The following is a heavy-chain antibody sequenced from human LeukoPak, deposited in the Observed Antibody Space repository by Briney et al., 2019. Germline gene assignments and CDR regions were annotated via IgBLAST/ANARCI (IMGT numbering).Heavy chain of an antibody. D-gene: IGHD3-16*01. V-gene: IGHV3-23*01. CDR3: AKSSHAFGAFDI. CDR2: ISSTGGTT. CDR1: GITFSSYG. Sequence: GGSLRLSCAASGITFSSYGMSWVRQAPGKGLEWVSSISSTGGTTYYADSVKGRFTISRDNSKNTLYLQMNSLRAEDTAIYYCAKSSHAFGAFDIWGLGTMVTVSS. J-gene: IGHJ3*02.